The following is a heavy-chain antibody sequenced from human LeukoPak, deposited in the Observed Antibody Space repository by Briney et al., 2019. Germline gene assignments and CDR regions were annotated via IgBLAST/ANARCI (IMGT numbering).Heavy chain of an antibody. D-gene: IGHD4-17*01. Sequence: GASVKVSCKASGYTSSNYCIHWLRQAPGQGFEWMGIFNPTYSTPIYAQTFEGRVTMTSDMSTSTFYMELRSLRSDDTAVYYCARVGLLDRTVTVGYYYYMDVWGKGTTVTISS. V-gene: IGHV1-46*01. J-gene: IGHJ6*03. CDR1: GYTSSNYC. CDR2: FNPTYSTP. CDR3: ARVGLLDRTVTVGYYYYMDV.